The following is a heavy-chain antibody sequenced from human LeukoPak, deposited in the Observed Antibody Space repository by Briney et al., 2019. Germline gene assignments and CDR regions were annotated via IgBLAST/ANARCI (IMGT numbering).Heavy chain of an antibody. D-gene: IGHD5-24*01. J-gene: IGHJ3*02. V-gene: IGHV4-34*01. CDR3: ARDVEMASPGAFDI. CDR2: IDHSGST. CDR1: GGSFSGYF. Sequence: SETLSRTCAVYGGSFSGYFWTWIRQPPGKGLEWIGDIDHSGSTNYNPSLKSRVTISLDTSKNQFSLKLSSVTAADTAVYYCARDVEMASPGAFDIWGQGTMVTVSS.